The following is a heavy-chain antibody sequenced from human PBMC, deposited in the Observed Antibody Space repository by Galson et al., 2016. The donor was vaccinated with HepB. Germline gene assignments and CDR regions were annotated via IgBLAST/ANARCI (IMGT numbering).Heavy chain of an antibody. CDR2: IIPILGIP. J-gene: IGHJ4*02. V-gene: IGHV1-69*04. CDR1: GGTFSSYA. CDR3: ARDYYDSSGYYYLDFDY. Sequence: SVKVSCKASGGTFSSYAISWVRQAPGQGLEWMGRIIPILGIPNYSQRFQGRVTITADKSPSISYMELSSLRSEDTAVYYCARDYYDSSGYYYLDFDYWGQGTLVTVSS. D-gene: IGHD3-22*01.